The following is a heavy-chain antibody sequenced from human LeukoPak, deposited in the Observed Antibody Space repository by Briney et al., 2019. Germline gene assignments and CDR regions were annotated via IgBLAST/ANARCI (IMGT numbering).Heavy chain of an antibody. CDR3: ARDQGYIYGPIFNDC. CDR1: GYTFNTCG. CDR2: ISAYNGNT. Sequence: ASVKFSCKDSGYTFNTCGISWVRQAPGQGLEWMGWISAYNGNTNYAQKVQGRVTMTTDTSTSTAYMELRSLRSDDTAVYYCARDQGYIYGPIFNDCWGQGTLVTVSS. D-gene: IGHD5-18*01. J-gene: IGHJ4*02. V-gene: IGHV1-18*01.